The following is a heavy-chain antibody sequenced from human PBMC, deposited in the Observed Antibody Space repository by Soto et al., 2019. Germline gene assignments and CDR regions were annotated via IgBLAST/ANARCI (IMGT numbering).Heavy chain of an antibody. CDR3: DLGAAGT. D-gene: IGHD6-13*01. CDR1: GYTFTKYG. CDR2: INAGNGNT. V-gene: IGHV1-3*01. Sequence: QVQLVQSGAEVKKPGASVKVSCKASGYTFTKYGIHWVRQAPGQRLEWMGWINAGNGNTEYSQKFQGRVTITRDTSASTTYMELTSLRYEDTAVYYCDLGAAGTWGQGTLVTVSS. J-gene: IGHJ5*02.